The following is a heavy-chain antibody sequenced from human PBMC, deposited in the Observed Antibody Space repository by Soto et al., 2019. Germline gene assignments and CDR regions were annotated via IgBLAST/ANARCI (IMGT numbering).Heavy chain of an antibody. Sequence: SETLSLTCAVSGGSITGSDYSWGWVRQPPGKGLEWIGTFYYSGSTYYNPSLRSRVTISLDTSRNQHSLKVSSLTAADTAVYYFVRHSTPWEKNWFHPWGQGTRVTVSS. D-gene: IGHD1-26*01. CDR3: VRHSTPWEKNWFHP. CDR1: GGSITGSDYS. CDR2: FYYSGST. J-gene: IGHJ5*02. V-gene: IGHV4-39*01.